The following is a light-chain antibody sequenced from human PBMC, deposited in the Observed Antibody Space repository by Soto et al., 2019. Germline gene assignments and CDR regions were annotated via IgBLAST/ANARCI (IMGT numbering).Light chain of an antibody. J-gene: IGLJ3*02. CDR1: SSDVGGYNY. V-gene: IGLV2-8*01. CDR3: SSYAGSNNEV. Sequence: QSVLTQPPSASGSPGQSVTISCTEPSSDVGGYNYVSWYQQHPGKAPKLMIYEVSKRPSGVPDRFSGSKSGNTASLTVSGLQAEDEADYYCSSYAGSNNEVFGGGTKLTVL. CDR2: EVS.